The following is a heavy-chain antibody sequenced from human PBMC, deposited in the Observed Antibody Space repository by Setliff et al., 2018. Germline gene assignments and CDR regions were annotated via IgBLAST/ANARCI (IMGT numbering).Heavy chain of an antibody. CDR2: IYHSGST. Sequence: SETLSLTCAVSGYSISSGYYWGWIRQPPGKGLEWIGSIYHSGSTYYNPSLKSRVTISVDTSKNQFSLKLSSVTAADTAVYYCARVPGGRFDYWGQGTLGTVS. CDR3: ARVPGGRFDY. J-gene: IGHJ4*02. V-gene: IGHV4-38-2*01. CDR1: GYSISSGYY. D-gene: IGHD1-26*01.